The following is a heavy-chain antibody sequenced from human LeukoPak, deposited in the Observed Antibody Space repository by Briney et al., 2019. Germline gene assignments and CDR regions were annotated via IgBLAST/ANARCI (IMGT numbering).Heavy chain of an antibody. D-gene: IGHD5-18*01. CDR1: GGSISSVKDY. J-gene: IGHJ2*01. CDR3: ARDYSYGYFRYFDL. CDR2: GDYSGGT. Sequence: SETLSLTCTVSGGSISSVKDYWAWIRQPPGKGLEWIASGDYSGGTYYNPSLESRVTMSVDTSKNQFSLKLSSVTAADTAVYYCARDYSYGYFRYFDLWGRGTLVTVSS. V-gene: IGHV4-39*07.